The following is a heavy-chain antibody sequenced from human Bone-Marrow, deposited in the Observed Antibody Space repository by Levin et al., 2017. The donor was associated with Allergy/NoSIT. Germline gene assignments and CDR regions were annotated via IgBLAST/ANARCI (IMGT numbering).Heavy chain of an antibody. CDR2: ISGGSSRI. V-gene: IGHV3-21*06. D-gene: IGHD3-16*01. CDR1: GLSFSNYD. Sequence: GGSLRLSCAASGLSFSNYDMNWVRQAPGKGLEWVSSISGGSSRIYYADSVKGRFTISRNNAKNSLYLQMNSLRVEDTAVYYCASWAMFYYDGSDFDYFYYGMDVWGQGTTVTVSS. J-gene: IGHJ6*02. CDR3: ASWAMFYYDGSDFDYFYYGMDV.